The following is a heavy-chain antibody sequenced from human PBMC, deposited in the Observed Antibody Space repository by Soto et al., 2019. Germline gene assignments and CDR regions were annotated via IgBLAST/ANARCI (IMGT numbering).Heavy chain of an antibody. D-gene: IGHD3-22*01. CDR1: GGTFSSYA. Sequence: GASVKVSCKASGGTFSSYAISWVRQAPGQGLEWKGGIIPIFGTANYAQKFQGRVTITADESTSTAYMELSSLRSEDTAVYYCARDRADYYDSSGYYYPSGYYYYGMDVWGQGTTVTVSS. CDR3: ARDRADYYDSSGYYYPSGYYYYGMDV. CDR2: IIPIFGTA. J-gene: IGHJ6*02. V-gene: IGHV1-69*13.